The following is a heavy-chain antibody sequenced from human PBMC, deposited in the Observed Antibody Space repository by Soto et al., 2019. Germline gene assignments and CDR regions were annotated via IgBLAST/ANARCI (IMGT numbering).Heavy chain of an antibody. D-gene: IGHD3-10*01. CDR1: GFTFIVST. V-gene: IGHV3-73*01. Sequence: WGSLRLSCAASGFTFIVSTMRFVRHSPCEWLEWVGRIRSNPKTYATAYSASLQGRVIISRDDSKNTAYLQMNSLKTDDTAVYYCARVRGELKSAFDIWGQGTMVTVSS. CDR3: ARVRGELKSAFDI. CDR2: IRSNPKTYAT. J-gene: IGHJ3*02.